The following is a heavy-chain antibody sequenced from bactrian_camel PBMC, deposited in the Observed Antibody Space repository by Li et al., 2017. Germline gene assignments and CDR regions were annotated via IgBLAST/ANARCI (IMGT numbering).Heavy chain of an antibody. Sequence: HVQLVESGGGLVQPGGSLSLSCAASGLTFKRYFVNWVRQAPGKGLGWAAVIYSDGRNAYYADSVKGRFAISRDNAKNTVYLQMSSLKPEDTAVYYCVRTGKVAWEFNDWGQGTQVTVS. CDR2: IYSDGRNA. CDR1: GLTFKRYF. D-gene: IGHD1*01. CDR3: VRTGKVAWEFND. V-gene: IGHV3S5*01. J-gene: IGHJ4*01.